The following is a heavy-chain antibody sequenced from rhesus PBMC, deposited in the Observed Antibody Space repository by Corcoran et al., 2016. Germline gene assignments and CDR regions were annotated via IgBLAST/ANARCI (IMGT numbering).Heavy chain of an antibody. V-gene: IGHV4-147*01. Sequence: QVQLQESGPGLVKPSETLSLTCAVSGYSISSNYWSWIRQPPGKGLEWIGYIYGSSGNTYYNPSLRSRVTISTDTSKNQFSLKLSSVTAADTAVYYCARFRNYVGFDYWGQGVLVTVSS. D-gene: IGHD1-26*01. CDR2: IYGSSGNT. J-gene: IGHJ4*01. CDR3: ARFRNYVGFDY. CDR1: GYSISSNY.